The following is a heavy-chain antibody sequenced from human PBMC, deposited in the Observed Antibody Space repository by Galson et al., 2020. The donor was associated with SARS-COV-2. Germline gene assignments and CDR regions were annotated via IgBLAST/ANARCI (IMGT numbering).Heavy chain of an antibody. J-gene: IGHJ4*02. CDR3: AREAMNFLGYCSSRSCYFDY. CDR1: GYTFTDYY. CDR2: INPNSGAT. D-gene: IGHD2-2*01. Sequence: ASVKVSCKASGYTFTDYYIYWVRQAPGQGLEWMGWINPNSGATVYAQKFQGRVTMTRDTSISTAYIDLSRLKSDDTAVYYCAREAMNFLGYCSSRSCYFDYWGQGTLVTVYS. V-gene: IGHV1-2*02.